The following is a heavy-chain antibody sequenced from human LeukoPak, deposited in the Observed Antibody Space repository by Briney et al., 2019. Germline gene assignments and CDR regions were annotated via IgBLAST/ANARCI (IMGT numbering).Heavy chain of an antibody. D-gene: IGHD3-16*01. CDR1: GYTFTSYD. CDR2: MNPNSGNT. V-gene: IGHV1-8*01. CDR3: ARADSWGEFYYYYYYMDV. J-gene: IGHJ6*03. Sequence: GASVKVSCKASGYTFTSYDINWVRQATGQGLGWMGWMNPNSGNTGYAQKFQGRVTMTRNTSISTAYMELSSLRSEDTAVYYCARADSWGEFYYYYYYMDVWGKGTTVTVSS.